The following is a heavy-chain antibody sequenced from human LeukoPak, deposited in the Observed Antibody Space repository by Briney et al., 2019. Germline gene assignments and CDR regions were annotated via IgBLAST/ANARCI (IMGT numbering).Heavy chain of an antibody. CDR3: ARDQEWAYYYDSSGYSYFDY. J-gene: IGHJ4*02. V-gene: IGHV1-18*01. CDR2: ISAYNGNT. CDR1: GYTFTSYG. Sequence: GASVKVSCKASGYTFTSYGISWVRQAPGQGLEWMGWISAYNGNTNYAQKLQGRVTMTTDTSTSTAYMELRSLRSDDTAVYYCARDQEWAYYYDSSGYSYFDYWGQGTLVTVSS. D-gene: IGHD3-22*01.